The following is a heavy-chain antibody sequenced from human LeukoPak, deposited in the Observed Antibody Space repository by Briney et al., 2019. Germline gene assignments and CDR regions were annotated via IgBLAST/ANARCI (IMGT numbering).Heavy chain of an antibody. Sequence: VASVKVSCKASGYTFTGYYMHWVRQAPGQGLEWMGWINPNSGGTNYAQKFQGRVTMTRDTSISTAYMELSRLRSDDTAVYYYARASKNYYDSSGYPYYNPWGQGTLVTVSS. CDR2: INPNSGGT. CDR1: GYTFTGYY. J-gene: IGHJ5*02. CDR3: ARASKNYYDSSGYPYYNP. D-gene: IGHD3-22*01. V-gene: IGHV1-2*02.